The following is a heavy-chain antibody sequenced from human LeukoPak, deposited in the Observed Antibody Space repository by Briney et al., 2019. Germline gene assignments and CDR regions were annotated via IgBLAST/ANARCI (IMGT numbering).Heavy chain of an antibody. CDR2: INPNSGGT. CDR3: AREEYSYGYFDY. Sequence: ASVKVSCKASGYSVTGYYMHGVRQAPGHGLEWMGRINPNSGGTNYAQKFQGRVTMTRDTSISTAYMELSRLRSDDTAVYYCAREEYSYGYFDYWGQGTLVTVSS. J-gene: IGHJ4*02. CDR1: GYSVTGYY. D-gene: IGHD5-18*01. V-gene: IGHV1-2*06.